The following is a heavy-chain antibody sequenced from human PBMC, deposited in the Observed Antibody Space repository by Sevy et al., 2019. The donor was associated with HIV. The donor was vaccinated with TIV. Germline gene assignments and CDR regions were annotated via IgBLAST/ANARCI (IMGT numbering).Heavy chain of an antibody. D-gene: IGHD6-19*01. CDR3: AREMNTVAGTSDAFDI. J-gene: IGHJ3*02. CDR2: INWNGGST. Sequence: GGSLRLSCAASGFTFDDYGMSWVRQAPGKGLEWVSGINWNGGSTGYADSVKGRFTISRDNAKNSLYLQMNSLRAEDTAVYYCAREMNTVAGTSDAFDIWGQGTMVTVSS. CDR1: GFTFDDYG. V-gene: IGHV3-20*04.